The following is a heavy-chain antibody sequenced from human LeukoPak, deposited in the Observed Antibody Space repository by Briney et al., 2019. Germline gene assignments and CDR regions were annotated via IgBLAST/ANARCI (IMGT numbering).Heavy chain of an antibody. V-gene: IGHV3-74*01. J-gene: IGHJ4*02. D-gene: IGHD3-22*01. CDR3: ASSGYYVSPFDY. CDR2: INSDGSST. CDR1: GITFSSSW. Sequence: GGSLRLSCAASGITFSSSWMHWMRQGPGKGLMWVSRINSDGSSTSQEDSVKGRFTISRDNAKNTLYLQMNSLRAEDTAVYYCASSGYYVSPFDYWGQGTLVTVSS.